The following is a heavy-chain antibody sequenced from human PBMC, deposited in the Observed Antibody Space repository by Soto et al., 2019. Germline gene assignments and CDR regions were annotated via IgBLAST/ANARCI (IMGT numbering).Heavy chain of an antibody. J-gene: IGHJ1*01. Sequence: QVQLVQSGAEVKKPGASVKVSCKASGYSFTSYDINWVRQATGQGLEWMGWMNPNSGNTGYAQKFQGRVTMTRNTAISTAYMEMSSLRSEDTAVYYCARVSMGSSSEDFQHWGQGTLVTVSS. CDR1: GYSFTSYD. CDR3: ARVSMGSSSEDFQH. CDR2: MNPNSGNT. D-gene: IGHD6-6*01. V-gene: IGHV1-8*01.